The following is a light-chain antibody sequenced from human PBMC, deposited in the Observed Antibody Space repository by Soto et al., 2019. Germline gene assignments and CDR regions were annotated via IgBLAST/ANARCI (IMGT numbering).Light chain of an antibody. CDR1: SSNIGSNF. Sequence: QSVLTQPHSVSAAPGQTVTISCSGSSSNIGSNFGSWYQQLPGTAPKLLIYDNDKRPSGIPDRFSGSKSGTSATLGITGLQTGDEADYYCGTWDSSLSAVVFGGGTKLTVL. J-gene: IGLJ2*01. CDR2: DND. V-gene: IGLV1-51*01. CDR3: GTWDSSLSAVV.